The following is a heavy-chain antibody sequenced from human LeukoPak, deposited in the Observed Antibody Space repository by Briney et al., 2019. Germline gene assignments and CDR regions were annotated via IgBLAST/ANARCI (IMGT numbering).Heavy chain of an antibody. D-gene: IGHD4-17*01. CDR1: GGSISSSSYY. J-gene: IGHJ4*02. CDR3: ASSDYGDYAFDY. Sequence: SETLSLTCTVSGGSISSSSYYWGWIRQPPGKGLEWIGSIYYSGSTYYNPSLKTRVTISVDTSKNQFSLKLSSVTAADTAVYYCASSDYGDYAFDYWGQGTLVTVSS. CDR2: IYYSGST. V-gene: IGHV4-39*01.